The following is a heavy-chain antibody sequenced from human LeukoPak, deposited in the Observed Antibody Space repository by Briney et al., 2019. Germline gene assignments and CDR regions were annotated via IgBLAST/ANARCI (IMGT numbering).Heavy chain of an antibody. CDR2: IIPIFGTA. V-gene: IGHV1-69*05. Sequence: ASVKVSCKASGGTFISYAISWVRQAPGQGLEWMGRIIPIFGTANYAQKFQGRVTITTGESTSTAYMELSSLRSEDTAVYYCATRGYDFWSGALAFDIWGQGTMVTVSS. CDR3: ATRGYDFWSGALAFDI. CDR1: GGTFISYA. J-gene: IGHJ3*02. D-gene: IGHD3-3*01.